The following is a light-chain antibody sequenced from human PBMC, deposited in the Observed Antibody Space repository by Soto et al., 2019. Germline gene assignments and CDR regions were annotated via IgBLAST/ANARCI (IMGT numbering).Light chain of an antibody. Sequence: QTVVTQEPSLTVSPGGTITLTCGSSTGAVTSGHYPYWFQQKPGHVPRTLIYATTGKHSWTPARFSGSLLGGKAALTLSGAQPEDEAEYYCLLSYSGAAVFGGGTQLTVL. CDR3: LLSYSGAAV. J-gene: IGLJ7*01. CDR1: TGAVTSGHY. V-gene: IGLV7-46*01. CDR2: ATT.